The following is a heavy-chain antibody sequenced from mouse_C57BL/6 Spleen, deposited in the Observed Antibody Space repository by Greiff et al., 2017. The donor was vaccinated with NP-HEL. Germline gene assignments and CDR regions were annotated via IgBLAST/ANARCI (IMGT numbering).Heavy chain of an antibody. V-gene: IGHV1-69*01. CDR1: GYTFTSYW. CDR3: ARGIYYYGSSYVDYFDY. D-gene: IGHD1-1*01. Sequence: VQLQQPGAELVMPGASVKLSCKASGYTFTSYWMHWVKQRPGQGLEWIGEIDPSDSYTNYNQKFKGKSTLTVDKSSSTAYMQLSSLTSEDSAVYYCARGIYYYGSSYVDYFDYWGQGTTLTVSS. CDR2: IDPSDSYT. J-gene: IGHJ2*01.